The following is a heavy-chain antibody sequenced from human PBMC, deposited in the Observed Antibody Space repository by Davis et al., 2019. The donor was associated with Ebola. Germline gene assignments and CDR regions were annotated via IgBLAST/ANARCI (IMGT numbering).Heavy chain of an antibody. CDR3: ARDSVAAPIYYYYGMDV. CDR2: IWYDGSNK. CDR1: GFAFSSYW. J-gene: IGHJ6*02. V-gene: IGHV3-33*08. D-gene: IGHD6-13*01. Sequence: GESLKISCAASGFAFSSYWMSWVRQAPGKGLEWVAVIWYDGSNKYYADSVKGRFTISRDNSKNTLYLQMNSLRAEDTAVYYCARDSVAAPIYYYYGMDVWGQGTTVTVSS.